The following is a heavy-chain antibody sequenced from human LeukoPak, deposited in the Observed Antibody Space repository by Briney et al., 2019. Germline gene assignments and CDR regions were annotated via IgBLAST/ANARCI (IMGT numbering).Heavy chain of an antibody. Sequence: GRSLRLSCAASGFTFSSYAMHWVRQAPGKGLEYVSAISSNGGSTYYADSVKGRFTISRDNSKNTLYLQVSSLRAEDTAVYYCVKNRPWCTNGVCPYYFDYWGQGTLVTVSS. V-gene: IGHV3-64D*09. CDR3: VKNRPWCTNGVCPYYFDY. CDR1: GFTFSSYA. J-gene: IGHJ4*02. D-gene: IGHD2-8*01. CDR2: ISSNGGST.